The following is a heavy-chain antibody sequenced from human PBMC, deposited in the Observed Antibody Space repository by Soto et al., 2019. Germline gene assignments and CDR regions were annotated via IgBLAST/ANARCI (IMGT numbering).Heavy chain of an antibody. J-gene: IGHJ3*02. CDR1: GFTFSSYG. D-gene: IGHD6-19*01. V-gene: IGHV3-30*18. Sequence: QVQLVESGGGVVQPGRSLRLSCAASGFTFSSYGMHWVRQAPGKGLEWVAVISYDGSNKYYADSVKGRFTIARDNSKNTLDLQMNSLRAEATAVYYCANGLRWGSGLLEGFDIWGQGTMVTVSS. CDR2: ISYDGSNK. CDR3: ANGLRWGSGLLEGFDI.